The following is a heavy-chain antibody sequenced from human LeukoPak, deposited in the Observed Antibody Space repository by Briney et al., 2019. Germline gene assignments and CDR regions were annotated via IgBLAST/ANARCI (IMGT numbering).Heavy chain of an antibody. CDR2: INPNSGGT. Sequence: ASVKVSCKASGYTFTGYYMHWVRQAPGQGLEWMGWINPNSGGTNYAQKFQGRVTMTRDTSMITAYMERGRLRSDDTAVYYCARGGMVRGVIHHRGPYYFNYWGQGTLVTVSS. CDR1: GYTFTGYY. CDR3: ARGGMVRGVIHHRGPYYFNY. J-gene: IGHJ4*02. D-gene: IGHD3-10*01. V-gene: IGHV1-2*02.